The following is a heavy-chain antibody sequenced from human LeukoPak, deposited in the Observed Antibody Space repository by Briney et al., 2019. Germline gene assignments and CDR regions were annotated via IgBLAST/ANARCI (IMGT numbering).Heavy chain of an antibody. V-gene: IGHV3-53*01. Sequence: PGGSLRLSCAASGFTVSNNYMSWVRQAPGKGLEWGSVIFSGGATYYADSVKGRFTISRDNSRNTLYLQMNSLRAEDTAMYYCAKDRLGYSYVLDFWGQGTMVTVSS. CDR2: IFSGGAT. CDR1: GFTVSNNY. D-gene: IGHD5-12*01. CDR3: AKDRLGYSYVLDF. J-gene: IGHJ3*01.